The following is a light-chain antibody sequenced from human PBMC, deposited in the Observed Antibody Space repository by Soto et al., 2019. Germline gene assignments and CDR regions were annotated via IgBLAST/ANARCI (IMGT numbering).Light chain of an antibody. J-gene: IGKJ1*01. V-gene: IGKV3-20*01. Sequence: EIVLTQSPATLSLSAGESATLSCRASQSVNSGYLAWFQQKGGRAPRLLIYGASSRAIGIPDRFSGRGSGTDFTLTISRLEPEDFAVYYCQQYGSSVRTFGQGTKVDIK. CDR1: QSVNSGY. CDR2: GAS. CDR3: QQYGSSVRT.